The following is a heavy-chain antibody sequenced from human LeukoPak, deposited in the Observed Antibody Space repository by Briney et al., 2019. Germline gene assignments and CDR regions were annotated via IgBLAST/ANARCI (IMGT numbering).Heavy chain of an antibody. V-gene: IGHV3-43*02. CDR1: GFTFDDYA. CDR2: ISGDGGST. J-gene: IGHJ6*02. Sequence: PGGSLRLSCAASGFTFDDYAMHWVRQAPGKGLEWVSLISGDGGSTYYADSVKGRFTISRDNSKNSLYLQVNSLRTEDTALYYCAKAAAGKDYYYGMDVWGQGTTVTVSS. CDR3: AKAAAGKDYYYGMDV. D-gene: IGHD6-13*01.